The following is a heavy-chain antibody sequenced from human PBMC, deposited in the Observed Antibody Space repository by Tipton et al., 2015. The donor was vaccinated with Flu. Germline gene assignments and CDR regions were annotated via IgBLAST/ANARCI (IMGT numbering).Heavy chain of an antibody. CDR3: SKVIPENVAGLDY. CDR1: GFTFSRYA. V-gene: IGHV3-23*01. D-gene: IGHD2-21*01. CDR2: VSSGGANT. J-gene: IGHJ4*02. Sequence: SLRLSCAASGFTFSRYAMSWVRKSPGKGLEWVSAVSSGGANTYYSDSVKGRLTISRDHSKTTLCLQMNSLGAEHTAIYYCSKVIPENVAGLDYWGQGTLVTVSS.